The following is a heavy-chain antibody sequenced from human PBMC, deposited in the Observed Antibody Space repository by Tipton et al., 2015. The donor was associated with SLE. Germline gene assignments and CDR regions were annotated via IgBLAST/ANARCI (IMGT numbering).Heavy chain of an antibody. CDR1: GGSISSHY. CDR2: IYYSGST. CDR3: ARVVGDQDCSSGTCYFDS. V-gene: IGHV4-59*11. Sequence: TLSLTCTVSGGSISSHYWTWIRLPPGKGLEWIGYIYYSGSTNYNPSPKSRVTMSVDTSKNQVSLKLSSVTAADTAVYSCARVVGDQDCSSGTCYFDSWGQGTLVTVSS. D-gene: IGHD2-15*01. J-gene: IGHJ4*02.